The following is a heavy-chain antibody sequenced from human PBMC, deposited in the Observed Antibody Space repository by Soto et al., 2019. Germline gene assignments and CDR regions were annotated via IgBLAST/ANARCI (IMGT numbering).Heavy chain of an antibody. CDR2: ISSSGDGT. CDR1: GFTFNSYA. V-gene: IGHV3-23*01. D-gene: IGHD3-3*01. CDR3: AKNADFCSWGLDV. Sequence: PGGSLRLSCAASGFTFNSYAMTWVRQAPGKGLEWVSIISSSGDGTYYVDSVKGRFTISRDNSRNTLNLQMNSLRAEDTAVYYCAKNADFCSWGLDVWGQGPTVTVSS. J-gene: IGHJ6*02.